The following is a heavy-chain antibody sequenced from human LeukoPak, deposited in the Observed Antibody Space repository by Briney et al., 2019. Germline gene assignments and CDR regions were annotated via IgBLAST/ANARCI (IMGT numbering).Heavy chain of an antibody. Sequence: GGSLRLPCVGSGFTSSSYTIHWVRQAPGKGPQWVAVISSDGSNTYYADAVRGRFAISRDNSKNTVFLQMNSLRVEDTGVYFCVREGQLWSDLDSWGQGTLVIVSS. CDR1: GFTSSSYT. CDR3: VREGQLWSDLDS. D-gene: IGHD5-18*01. V-gene: IGHV3-30*17. CDR2: ISSDGSNT. J-gene: IGHJ4*02.